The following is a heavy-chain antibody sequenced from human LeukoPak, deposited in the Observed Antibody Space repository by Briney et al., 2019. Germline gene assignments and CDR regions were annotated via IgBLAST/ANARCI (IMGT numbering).Heavy chain of an antibody. V-gene: IGHV3-74*01. D-gene: IGHD1-26*01. CDR2: VHGDGNNI. J-gene: IGHJ4*02. CDR1: GFPFSSYA. Sequence: GGSLRLSCAASGFPFSSYAMYWVRQAPGEGLEWVSRVHGDGNNIGYADFVEGRFTISRDNAKNTLYLEMSSLRREDTAVYYCARARVGDPTDYWGQGTLVTVSS. CDR3: ARARVGDPTDY.